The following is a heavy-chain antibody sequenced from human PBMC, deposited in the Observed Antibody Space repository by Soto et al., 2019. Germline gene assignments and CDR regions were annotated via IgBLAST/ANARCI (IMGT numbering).Heavy chain of an antibody. D-gene: IGHD6-13*01. Sequence: SETLSLTCTVSGGSISSGDYYWSWIRQPPGKGLEWIGYIYYSGSTYYNPSLKSRVTISVDTSKSQFSLKLSSVTAADTAVYYCAREQSRYSSSWYDYWGQGTLVTVSS. V-gene: IGHV4-30-4*01. CDR2: IYYSGST. J-gene: IGHJ4*02. CDR1: GGSISSGDYY. CDR3: AREQSRYSSSWYDY.